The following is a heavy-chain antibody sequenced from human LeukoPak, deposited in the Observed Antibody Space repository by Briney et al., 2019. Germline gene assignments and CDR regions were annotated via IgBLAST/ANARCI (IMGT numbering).Heavy chain of an antibody. V-gene: IGHV4-4*07. D-gene: IGHD1-26*01. Sequence: SETLSLTCTVSGGSISSYYWSWIRQPAGKGLKWIGRIYTSGSTNYNPSLKSRVTMSVDTSKNQFSLKLSSVTAADTAVYYCARFMYSGSSDAFDIWGQGTMVTVSS. CDR2: IYTSGST. CDR1: GGSISSYY. CDR3: ARFMYSGSSDAFDI. J-gene: IGHJ3*02.